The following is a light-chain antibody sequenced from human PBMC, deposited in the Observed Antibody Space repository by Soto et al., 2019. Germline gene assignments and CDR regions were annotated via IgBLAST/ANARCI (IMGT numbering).Light chain of an antibody. J-gene: IGKJ1*01. CDR3: QQYGCSHKT. V-gene: IGKV3-20*01. Sequence: EIVLTQSPGTLSLSPGERATLSCRASQSVSSSYLAWYQQKPGQAPRLLIYGASSRATGIPDRFRGSGSGTDFSLTIHRLAPEDLAEYYRQQYGCSHKTFGQGTKGEIK. CDR2: GAS. CDR1: QSVSSSY.